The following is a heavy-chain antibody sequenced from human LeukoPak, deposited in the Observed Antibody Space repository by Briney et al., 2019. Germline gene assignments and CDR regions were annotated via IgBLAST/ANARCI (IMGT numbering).Heavy chain of an antibody. V-gene: IGHV4-39*01. CDR3: APRNYVSGRIDP. J-gene: IGHJ5*02. CDR2: FYYNGVT. CDR1: GGSISSSDYL. Sequence: SETLSLTCTVSGGSISSSDYLWAWVRQPPGKGLEWIGDFYYNGVTSYDPSLKSRVTISVDTSKNQFSLNLTSVTAADTAVYHCAPRNYVSGRIDPWGQGTLVTVSS. D-gene: IGHD3-16*01.